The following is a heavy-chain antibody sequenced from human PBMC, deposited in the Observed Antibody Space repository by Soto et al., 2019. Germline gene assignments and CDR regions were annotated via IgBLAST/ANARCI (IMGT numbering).Heavy chain of an antibody. Sequence: QITLKESGPTLVKPTQTLTLTCTFSGFSLTTSAVAVGWIRQPPGKALEWLAIIYGSDDKFYSPSLKSRLTITKDTSTNQVVLTMTNMVPVDTATYYCARRSDPYYFDSWGQGTLVTVSS. CDR1: GFSLTTSAVA. CDR3: ARRSDPYYFDS. J-gene: IGHJ4*02. V-gene: IGHV2-5*01. CDR2: IYGSDDK.